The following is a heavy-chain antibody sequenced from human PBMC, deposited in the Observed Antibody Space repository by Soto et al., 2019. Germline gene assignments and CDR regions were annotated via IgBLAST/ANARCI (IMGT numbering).Heavy chain of an antibody. Sequence: PGGSLRLSCAASGFTFSSYAMSWVRQAPGKGLEWVSAISGSGGSTYYADSVKGRFTISRDNSKNTLYLQMNSLRAEDTAVYYCAKDLTVTTSFSGQHWGQGTLVTVSS. V-gene: IGHV3-23*01. CDR1: GFTFSSYA. CDR3: AKDLTVTTSFSGQH. D-gene: IGHD4-17*01. CDR2: ISGSGGST. J-gene: IGHJ1*01.